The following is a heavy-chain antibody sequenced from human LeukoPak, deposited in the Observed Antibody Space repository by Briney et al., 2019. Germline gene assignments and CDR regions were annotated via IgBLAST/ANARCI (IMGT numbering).Heavy chain of an antibody. Sequence: SETLSLTCTVSGGSISSYYWSWIRQPPGKGPEWIAYISGIGSINYNPSLKSRVTISLDTSKNQFSLKLSSVTAADTAVYYCAGHHPRNTVDFWGQGTLVTVSS. D-gene: IGHD2/OR15-2a*01. CDR2: ISGIGSI. CDR1: GGSISSYY. CDR3: AGHHPRNTVDF. V-gene: IGHV4-59*08. J-gene: IGHJ4*02.